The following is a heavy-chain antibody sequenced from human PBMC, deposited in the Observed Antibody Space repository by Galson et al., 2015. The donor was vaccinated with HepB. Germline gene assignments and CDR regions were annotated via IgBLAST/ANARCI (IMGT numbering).Heavy chain of an antibody. CDR1: GGSFNKYV. CDR2: IIPMFGTA. J-gene: IGHJ6*02. CDR3: ARATGHSYAVHYYYYYGMDV. D-gene: IGHD3-16*01. Sequence: SVKVSCKASGGSFNKYVISWVRQAPGQGLEWMGGIIPMFGTANYAQKFQDRVKITADESTNTAYMELSSLRSEDSAVYYCARATGHSYAVHYYYYYGMDVWGQGTTVTVPS. V-gene: IGHV1-69*13.